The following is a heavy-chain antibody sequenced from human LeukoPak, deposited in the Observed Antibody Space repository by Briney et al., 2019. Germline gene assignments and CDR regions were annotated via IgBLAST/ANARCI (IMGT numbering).Heavy chain of an antibody. V-gene: IGHV3-23*01. CDR3: AKAGSGSYLLNPLDY. D-gene: IGHD3-10*01. CDR2: ISGSGGST. Sequence: GGTLRLSCAASGFTFSSYAMSWVRQAPGKGLEWVSAISGSGGSTYYADSVKGRFTISRDNSKNTLYLQMNSLRAEDTAVYYCAKAGSGSYLLNPLDYWGQGTLVTVSS. CDR1: GFTFSSYA. J-gene: IGHJ4*02.